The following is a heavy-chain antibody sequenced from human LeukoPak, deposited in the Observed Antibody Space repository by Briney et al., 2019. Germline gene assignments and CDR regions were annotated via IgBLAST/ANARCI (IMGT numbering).Heavy chain of an antibody. CDR1: EFTFSSYG. J-gene: IGHJ4*02. V-gene: IGHV3-23*01. Sequence: GTLRLSCAASEFTFSSYGMSWVRQAPGKGLEWVSGIGGSGGNKKYADSVKGRFTISRDNSKNTLYLQMNSLRAEDTAVYYCARDFNYGGNFDYWGQGTLVTVSS. CDR2: IGGSGGNK. CDR3: ARDFNYGGNFDY. D-gene: IGHD4-23*01.